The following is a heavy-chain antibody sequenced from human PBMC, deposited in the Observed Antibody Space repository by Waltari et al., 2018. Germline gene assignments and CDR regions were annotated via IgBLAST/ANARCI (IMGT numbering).Heavy chain of an antibody. V-gene: IGHV4-4*07. CDR1: GGPSSSYY. J-gene: IGHJ4*02. Sequence: QVQLQDSGPGLVKPSETLSLTCTVAGGPSSSYYWSGLRQPAGKGLEWIGRIYTSGSTNYNPSLKSRVTMSVDTSKNQFSLKLSSVTAADTAVYYCARGGRPRLLGLDYWGQGTLVTVSS. CDR2: IYTSGST. CDR3: ARGGRPRLLGLDY. D-gene: IGHD3-16*01.